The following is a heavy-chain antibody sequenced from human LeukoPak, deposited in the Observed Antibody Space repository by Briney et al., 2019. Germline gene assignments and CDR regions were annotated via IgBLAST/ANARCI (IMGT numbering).Heavy chain of an antibody. CDR2: ISAYNGNT. V-gene: IGHV1-18*01. CDR3: ARETTDYYYYYMDV. Sequence: ASVKVSCNASGYTFTSYGISWVRQAPGQGLEWMGWISAYNGNTNYAQKLQGRVTMTTDTSTSTAYMELRSLRSDDTAVYYCARETTDYYYYYMDVWGKGTTVTVSS. J-gene: IGHJ6*03. CDR1: GYTFTSYG. D-gene: IGHD4-17*01.